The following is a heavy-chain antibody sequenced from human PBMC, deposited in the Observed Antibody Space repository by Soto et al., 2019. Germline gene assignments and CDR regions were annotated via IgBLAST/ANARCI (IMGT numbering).Heavy chain of an antibody. Sequence: SETLSLTCTVSVDSITTYYCSWIRQPAGKGLEWIGRIDASGNTNYNPSLNSRVTMSIDTSKKQFSLKLPSVTAADTAIYYCARYSNNWFQTEGMDVWGQGTTVTVSS. J-gene: IGHJ6*02. CDR2: IDASGNT. V-gene: IGHV4-4*07. CDR1: VDSITTYY. D-gene: IGHD6-13*01. CDR3: ARYSNNWFQTEGMDV.